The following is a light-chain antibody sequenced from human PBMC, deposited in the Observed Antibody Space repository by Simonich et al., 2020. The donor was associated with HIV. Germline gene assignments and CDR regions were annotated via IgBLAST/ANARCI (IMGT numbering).Light chain of an antibody. CDR3: SSYAGSNNLV. J-gene: IGLJ2*01. V-gene: IGLV2-14*03. Sequence: QSALTQPASVSGSPGQSITISCTGTSTDVGGYDYVSWYQQPPGKAPKLLIYDVSNRPSGVSNRFSGSKSGNTASLTISWLQAEDEADYYCSSYAGSNNLVFGGGTKLTVL. CDR2: DVS. CDR1: STDVGGYDY.